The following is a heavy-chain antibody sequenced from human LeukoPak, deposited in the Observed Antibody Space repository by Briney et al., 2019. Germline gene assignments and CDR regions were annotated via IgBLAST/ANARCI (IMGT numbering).Heavy chain of an antibody. D-gene: IGHD4-23*01. CDR2: INPSGCSA. Sequence: ASVKVSCKASEYTFTSYYLHWVRQAPGQGLEWMGVINPSGCSANYAQRFQGRVSMTRDTSTTTIYVELSSLRSEDTAVYYCARTPGDVAVAFDIWGQGTMVSVCS. CDR3: ARTPGDVAVAFDI. CDR1: EYTFTSYY. V-gene: IGHV1-46*01. J-gene: IGHJ3*02.